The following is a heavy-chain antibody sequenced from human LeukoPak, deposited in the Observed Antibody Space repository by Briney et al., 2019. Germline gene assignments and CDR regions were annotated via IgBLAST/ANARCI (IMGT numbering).Heavy chain of an antibody. CDR1: GFTFSIYA. Sequence: GRPLSLSCEASGFTFSIYAMTWVRQAAGKGLEWVSTFTNHHTTYYTDSVKGRFTISRDNSKNTLYLQMDSVRPEDTAVYYCAKDGYDIMTGYRTNWFDPWGQGTLVTVSS. CDR2: FTNHHTT. V-gene: IGHV3-23*01. CDR3: AKDGYDIMTGYRTNWFDP. D-gene: IGHD3-9*01. J-gene: IGHJ5*02.